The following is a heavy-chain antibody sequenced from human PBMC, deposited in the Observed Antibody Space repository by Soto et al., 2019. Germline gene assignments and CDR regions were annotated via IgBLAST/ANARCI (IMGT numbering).Heavy chain of an antibody. D-gene: IGHD4-17*01. Sequence: QVQLVESGGGVVQPGRSLRLSCAASGFTFSSYGMHWVRQAPGKGLEWVAVISYDGSNKYYADSVKGRFTISRDNSKNTLYLQMSSLRAEDTAVYYCAKARVTTVTTGYYGMDVWGQGTTVTVSS. CDR3: AKARVTTVTTGYYGMDV. CDR1: GFTFSSYG. V-gene: IGHV3-30*18. J-gene: IGHJ6*02. CDR2: ISYDGSNK.